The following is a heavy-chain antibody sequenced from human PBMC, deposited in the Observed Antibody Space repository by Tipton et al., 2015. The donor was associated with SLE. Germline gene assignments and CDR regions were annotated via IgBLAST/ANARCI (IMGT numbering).Heavy chain of an antibody. J-gene: IGHJ3*02. D-gene: IGHD6-13*01. CDR1: DGSLSGYY. Sequence: TLSLTCTVFDGSLSGYYWAWLRQSPGKGLEWIGEISHDGGANYNPCLESRLTMLIDTSKKQFSLSLSSVTAADTAIYYCARGDLDISNWYPVDTFDIWGQGTMVTVSS. V-gene: IGHV4-34*09. CDR3: ARGDLDISNWYPVDTFDI. CDR2: ISHDGGA.